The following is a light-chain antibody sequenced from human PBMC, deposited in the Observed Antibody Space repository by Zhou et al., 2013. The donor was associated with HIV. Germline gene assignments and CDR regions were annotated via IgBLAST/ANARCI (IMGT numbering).Light chain of an antibody. CDR2: LGS. J-gene: IGKJ2*01. V-gene: IGKV2-28*01. CDR3: MQALHTPYT. CDR1: QSLLHSNGKNY. Sequence: DIVMTQSPLSLPVSPGESASISCRSSQSLLHSNGKNYLDWYLQKPGQSPQLLIYLGSNRASGVPDRFSGSGSRTDFTLKISRVEAEDVGVYYCMQALHTPYTFGQGTKLEIK.